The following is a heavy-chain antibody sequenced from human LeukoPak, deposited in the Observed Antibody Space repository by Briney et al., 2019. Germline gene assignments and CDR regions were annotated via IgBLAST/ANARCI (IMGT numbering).Heavy chain of an antibody. CDR3: AREIGDDYGGPFDY. CDR2: ISYDGSNK. V-gene: IGHV3-30*04. J-gene: IGHJ4*02. D-gene: IGHD4-23*01. CDR1: GFTFSSYA. Sequence: GGSLRLSCAASGFTFSSYAMHWVRQAPGKGLEWVAVISYDGSNKYYADSVKGRFTISRDNSKNTLYLQMNSLRAEDTAVYYCAREIGDDYGGPFDYWGQGTLVTVSS.